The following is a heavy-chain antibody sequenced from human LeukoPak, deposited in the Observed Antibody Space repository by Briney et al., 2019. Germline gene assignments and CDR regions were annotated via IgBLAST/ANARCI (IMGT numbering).Heavy chain of an antibody. CDR3: ARGRFGELSHWNWFDP. CDR1: GGTFSSYA. Sequence: SVKVSCKASGGTFSSYAISWVRQAPGQGLEWMGRFIPILGIANYAQKFQGRVTITADKSTSTAYMELSSLRSEDTAVYYCARGRFGELSHWNWFDPWGQGTLVTVSS. D-gene: IGHD3-10*01. V-gene: IGHV1-69*04. CDR2: FIPILGIA. J-gene: IGHJ5*02.